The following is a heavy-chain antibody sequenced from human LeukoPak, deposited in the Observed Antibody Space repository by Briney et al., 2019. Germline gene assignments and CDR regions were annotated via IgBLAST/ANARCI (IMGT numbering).Heavy chain of an antibody. V-gene: IGHV1-2*04. Sequence: ASVKVSCKASGYTFTSYDINWVRQATGQGLEWMGWINPNSGGTNYAQKFQGWVTMTRDTSISTAYMELSRLRSDDTAVYYCARTSMAAAALFEVWGQGTLVTVSS. D-gene: IGHD6-13*01. J-gene: IGHJ4*02. CDR1: GYTFTSYD. CDR2: INPNSGGT. CDR3: ARTSMAAAALFEV.